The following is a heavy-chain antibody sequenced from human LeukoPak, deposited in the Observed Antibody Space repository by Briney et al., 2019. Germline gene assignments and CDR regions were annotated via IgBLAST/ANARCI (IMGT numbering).Heavy chain of an antibody. V-gene: IGHV3-48*02. J-gene: IGHJ4*02. CDR3: ARGATGYLTYYFDY. CDR2: IISSSSTI. D-gene: IGHD6-13*01. CDR1: GFTFSSYS. Sequence: GGSLRLSCAASGFTFSSYSMNWVRQAPGKGLEWVSYIISSSSTIYYADSVKGRFTISRDNAKNSLYLQMNSLRDEDTAVYYCARGATGYLTYYFDYWGQGTLVTVSS.